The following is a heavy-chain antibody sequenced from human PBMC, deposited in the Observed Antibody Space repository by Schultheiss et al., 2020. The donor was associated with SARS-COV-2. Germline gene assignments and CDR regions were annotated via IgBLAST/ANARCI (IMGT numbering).Heavy chain of an antibody. CDR3: ARETSYYDYVWGSRNYYFDY. CDR1: GLTFSKAW. D-gene: IGHD3-16*01. V-gene: IGHV3-15*01. Sequence: GESLKISCAVSGLTFSKAWMSWVRQAPGKGLEYVGRIKSKTDGGTTDYAAPVKGRFTISRDDSKNTLYLQMNSLRAEDTAVYYCARETSYYDYVWGSRNYYFDYWGQGTLVTVSS. CDR2: IKSKTDGGTT. J-gene: IGHJ4*02.